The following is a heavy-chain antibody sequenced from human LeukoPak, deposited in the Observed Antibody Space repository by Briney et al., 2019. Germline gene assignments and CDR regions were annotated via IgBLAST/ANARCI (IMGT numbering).Heavy chain of an antibody. CDR1: GFTFSSYG. CDR2: IRYDGSNK. CDR3: AKGPIGYCSSTSCSNFDY. J-gene: IGHJ4*02. D-gene: IGHD2-2*01. Sequence: PGGSLRLSCAASGFTFSSYGMHWVRQAPGKGLEWVAFIRYDGSNKYYADSVKGRFTISRDNSKNTLYLQMNSLRAEDTAVYYCAKGPIGYCSSTSCSNFDYWGQGTLVTVSS. V-gene: IGHV3-30*02.